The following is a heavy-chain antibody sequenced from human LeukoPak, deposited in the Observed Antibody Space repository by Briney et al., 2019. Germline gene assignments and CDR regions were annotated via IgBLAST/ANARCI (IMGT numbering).Heavy chain of an antibody. CDR1: GGTFSSYA. CDR2: IIPISGTA. Sequence: SVKVSCKASGGTFSSYAISWVRQAPGQGLEWMGGIIPISGTANYAQKFQGRVTITADESTSTAYMELSSLRSEDTAVYYCARGPRCSSTSCYRAFDYWGQGTLVTVSS. J-gene: IGHJ4*02. CDR3: ARGPRCSSTSCYRAFDY. V-gene: IGHV1-69*13. D-gene: IGHD2-2*01.